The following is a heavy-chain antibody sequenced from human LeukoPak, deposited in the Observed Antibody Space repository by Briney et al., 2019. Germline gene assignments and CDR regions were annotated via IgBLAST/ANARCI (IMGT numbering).Heavy chain of an antibody. V-gene: IGHV3-11*01. D-gene: IGHD3-3*01. CDR3: AKGLVFGVVMLSRDAFDI. J-gene: IGHJ3*02. CDR2: FSSSATAT. CDR1: GFTFSDYY. Sequence: GGSLRLSCVASGFTFSDYYMSWVRQAPGKGLEWVSYFSSSATATYYAGSVKGRFTISRDSAKNSLYLQMNSLRAEDTALYYCAKGLVFGVVMLSRDAFDIWGQGTMVTVSS.